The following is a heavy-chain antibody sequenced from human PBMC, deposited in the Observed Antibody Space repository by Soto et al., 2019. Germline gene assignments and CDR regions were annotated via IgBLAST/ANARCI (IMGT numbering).Heavy chain of an antibody. V-gene: IGHV4-39*01. Sequence: PSETLSLTCTVSGGSISSSSYYWGWIRQPPGKGLEWIGSIYYSGSTYYNPSLKSRVTISVDTSKNQFSLKLSSVTAADTAVYYCARSFITMIVVVLTGIWFDPWGQGTLVTVSS. J-gene: IGHJ5*02. CDR1: GGSISSSSYY. CDR3: ARSFITMIVVVLTGIWFDP. D-gene: IGHD3-22*01. CDR2: IYYSGST.